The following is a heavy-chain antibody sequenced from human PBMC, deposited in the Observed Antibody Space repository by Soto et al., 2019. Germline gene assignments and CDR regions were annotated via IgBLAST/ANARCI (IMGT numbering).Heavy chain of an antibody. Sequence: EVQLVESGGGLVKPGGSLRLPCAALGFTFSSFSMNWFRQPPGKGLEWVSSISSSSSYIYYADSVKGRFTISRDNAKNSLYLQMNSLRAEDTAVYYCARAPYYYDSRGYWAYWGQGTLVTVSS. CDR2: ISSSSSYI. J-gene: IGHJ4*02. CDR3: ARAPYYYDSRGYWAY. CDR1: GFTFSSFS. D-gene: IGHD3-22*01. V-gene: IGHV3-21*01.